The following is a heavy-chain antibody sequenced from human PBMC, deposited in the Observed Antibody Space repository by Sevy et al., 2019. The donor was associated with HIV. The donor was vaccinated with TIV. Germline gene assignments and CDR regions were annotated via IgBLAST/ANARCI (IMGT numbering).Heavy chain of an antibody. Sequence: GGSLRLSCAASGFTFSSYGMHWVRQAPGKGLEWVAVFSSDGNNKYYADSVKGRFTISRDNSKNTLYLQMNSLRADDRAMYYCAKEGGYDVDWYPGYWGQGTLVTVSS. CDR3: AKEGGYDVDWYPGY. J-gene: IGHJ4*02. V-gene: IGHV3-30*18. CDR1: GFTFSSYG. D-gene: IGHD3-9*01. CDR2: FSSDGNNK.